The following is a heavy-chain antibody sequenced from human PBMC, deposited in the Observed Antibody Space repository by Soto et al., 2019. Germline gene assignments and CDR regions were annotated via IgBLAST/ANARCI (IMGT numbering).Heavy chain of an antibody. D-gene: IGHD3-3*01. CDR1: GFTFNDYA. V-gene: IGHV3-23*01. CDR2: ISGSLGSA. CDR3: AKDSRLPGFGLLIHAFDI. J-gene: IGHJ3*02. Sequence: GSLRLSCAVSGFTFNDYAMSWVRQAPGKGLEWVSTISGSLGSAYYAASVEGRFTISGDNSNNTLYLQMNSLRVEDTASYYCAKDSRLPGFGLLIHAFDIWGHGTMVTVSS.